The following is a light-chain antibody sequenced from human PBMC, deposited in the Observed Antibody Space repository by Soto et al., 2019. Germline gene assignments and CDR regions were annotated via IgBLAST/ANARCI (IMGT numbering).Light chain of an antibody. CDR3: QQYNSYPHT. V-gene: IGKV1-5*01. CDR2: DAS. CDR1: QYISSW. J-gene: IGKJ2*01. Sequence: DIPMTQSHATLSASVGDRVTITCRASQYISSWLAWYQQKPGKAPKLLIYDASSLESGVPSRCSGSGSGTEFTLTISSLQPDDFATYYCQQYNSYPHTFGQGTKLEIK.